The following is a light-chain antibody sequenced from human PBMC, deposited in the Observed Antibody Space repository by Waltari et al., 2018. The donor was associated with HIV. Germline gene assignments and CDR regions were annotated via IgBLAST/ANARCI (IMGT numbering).Light chain of an antibody. Sequence: QSVLTQPPSVSGAPGQRVSISCTGSSSNLGAGFVSHWYQQLPGAAPRLLIYDNNNRPSGVPGRFSGSRSGTSASLAITGLQADDEADYYCQSFDSGLTAVVFGGGTKLNVL. CDR3: QSFDSGLTAVV. CDR2: DNN. J-gene: IGLJ2*01. CDR1: SSNLGAGFV. V-gene: IGLV1-40*01.